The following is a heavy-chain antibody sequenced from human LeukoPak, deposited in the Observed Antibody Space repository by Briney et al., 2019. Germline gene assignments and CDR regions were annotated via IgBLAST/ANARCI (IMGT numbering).Heavy chain of an antibody. CDR3: ARAVSGRFDY. J-gene: IGHJ4*02. CDR2: IYYSGST. Sequence: PSETLSLTCTVSGGSMSLYHWGWIRQPPGKGLEWTGYIYYSGSTNYNPSLNSRVTISVDTSKNQFSLRLSSVTAADTATYYCARAVSGRFDYWGQGTLVTVSS. V-gene: IGHV4-59*08. D-gene: IGHD6-19*01. CDR1: GGSMSLYH.